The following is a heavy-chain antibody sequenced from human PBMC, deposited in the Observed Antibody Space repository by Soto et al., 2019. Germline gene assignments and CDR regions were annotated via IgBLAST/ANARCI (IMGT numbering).Heavy chain of an antibody. D-gene: IGHD6-19*01. CDR1: GYTFTSHG. V-gene: IGHV1-3*01. Sequence: QVQLVQSGAEVKKPGASVKVSCKASGYTFTSHGMHWVRQAPGQRPEWMGCINAVNGNTNYSQKFQGRVTITWDTYASTAYMELRSQRSEDTAVYDCARDGAVAVNINFDYFGQGTVVTVSS. J-gene: IGHJ4*02. CDR2: INAVNGNT. CDR3: ARDGAVAVNINFDY.